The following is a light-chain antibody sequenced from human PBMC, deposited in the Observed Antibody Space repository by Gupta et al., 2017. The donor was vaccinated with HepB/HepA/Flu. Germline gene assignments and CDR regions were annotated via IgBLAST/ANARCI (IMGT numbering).Light chain of an antibody. CDR3: QQLNSYPLT. CDR2: AAF. Sequence: DIQLTQSPSFLSASVGDRVTITCRASQAISTYLAWYQQKPGKAPKLLISAAFTLQSGVPSRFSGSAYGTEFTLTISSLQPEDFATYYCQQLNSYPLTFGGGTKVEIK. CDR1: QAISTY. J-gene: IGKJ4*01. V-gene: IGKV1-9*01.